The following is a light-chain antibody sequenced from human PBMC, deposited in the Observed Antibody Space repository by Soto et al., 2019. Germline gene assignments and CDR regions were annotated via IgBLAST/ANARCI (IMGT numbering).Light chain of an antibody. V-gene: IGLV2-14*01. CDR3: NSYTTGTTWV. CDR1: TSDVGRYNY. CDR2: DVS. J-gene: IGLJ3*02. Sequence: QSVLTQPASVSGSPGQSITISCTGTTSDVGRYNYVSWHQQHPGKAPKLLIFDVSNRPSGVSDRFSGSKSGNTASLTISGLQAEDAADYYCNSYTTGTTWVFGGGTKLTVL.